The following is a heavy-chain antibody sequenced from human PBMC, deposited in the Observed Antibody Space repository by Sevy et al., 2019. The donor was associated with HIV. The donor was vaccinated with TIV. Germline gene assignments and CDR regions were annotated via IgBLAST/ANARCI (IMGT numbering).Heavy chain of an antibody. CDR1: GFTFSDYW. CDR2: IKHDGSQK. V-gene: IGHV3-7*02. CDR3: SRKLLDQ. J-gene: IGHJ5*02. Sequence: GGSLRLSCVASGFTFSDYWMSWVRQAPGKGLEWVANIKHDGSQKFYIDSVKGRFTIFRDNAKNSVYLQMNSLRYDDGADYYGSRKLLDQWGQGTLVTVSS.